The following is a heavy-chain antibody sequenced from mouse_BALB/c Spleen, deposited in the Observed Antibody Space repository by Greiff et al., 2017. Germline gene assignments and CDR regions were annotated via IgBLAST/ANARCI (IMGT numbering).Heavy chain of an antibody. Sequence: VQLKQSGPELVKPGASVKMSCKASGYTFTSYVMHWVKQKPGQGLEWIGYINPYNDGTKYNEKFKGKATLTSDKSSSTAYMELSSLTSEDSAVYYCARDRQRHYFDYWGQGTTLTVSS. J-gene: IGHJ2*01. CDR3: ARDRQRHYFDY. D-gene: IGHD3-2*01. V-gene: IGHV1-14*01. CDR1: GYTFTSYV. CDR2: INPYNDGT.